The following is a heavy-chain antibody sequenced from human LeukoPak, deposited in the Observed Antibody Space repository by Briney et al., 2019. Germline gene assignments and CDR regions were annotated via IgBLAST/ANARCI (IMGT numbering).Heavy chain of an antibody. D-gene: IGHD3-22*01. CDR3: AKAGAMILQHYFDY. Sequence: PGESLRLSCAASGFSFSNYGMHWVRQAPPKGLEWVAFIRFDGSDRYYTDSVKGRFTLYRDISRNTLYLQMNSLRADDTAVYYCAKAGAMILQHYFDYWGQGTLVTVSS. J-gene: IGHJ4*02. CDR1: GFSFSNYG. CDR2: IRFDGSDR. V-gene: IGHV3-30*02.